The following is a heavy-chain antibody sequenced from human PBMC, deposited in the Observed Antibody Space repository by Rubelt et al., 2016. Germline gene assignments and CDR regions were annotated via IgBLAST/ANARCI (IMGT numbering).Heavy chain of an antibody. CDR1: GFTFSSYA. J-gene: IGHJ4*02. Sequence: EVQLVESGGGVVQPGRSLRLSCAASGFTFSSYAMHWVRQAPGKGLEWGSVIYSGGTTFYADSVKGRFTISRHNSNNTVYLQMNSLRAEDTAVYYCARGGDYGDYWGQGTLVTVSS. V-gene: IGHV3-53*04. CDR2: IYSGGTT. CDR3: ARGGDYGDY.